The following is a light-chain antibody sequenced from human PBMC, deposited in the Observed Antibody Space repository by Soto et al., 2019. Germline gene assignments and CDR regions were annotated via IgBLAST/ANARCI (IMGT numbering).Light chain of an antibody. Sequence: DIQMTQSPSSLSASVGDRVTIACRASQSISNYLNWYQLKPGKAPKLLIYKASTLKSGVPSRFSGSGSGTEFTLTISSLQPDDFATYYCQHYNSYSEAFGQGTKVDIK. CDR3: QHYNSYSEA. CDR1: QSISNY. V-gene: IGKV1-5*03. CDR2: KAS. J-gene: IGKJ1*01.